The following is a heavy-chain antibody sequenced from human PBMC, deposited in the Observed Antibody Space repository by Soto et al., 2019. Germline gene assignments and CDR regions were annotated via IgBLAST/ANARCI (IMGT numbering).Heavy chain of an antibody. Sequence: PGGSLRLSCAASGFTFSSYGMHWVRQAPGKGLEWVAVIWYDGSNKYYADSVKGRFTISRDNSKNTLYLQMNSLRAEDTAVYYCASVGSSGWYAAYWGQGTLVTVSS. D-gene: IGHD6-19*01. CDR2: IWYDGSNK. CDR1: GFTFSSYG. J-gene: IGHJ4*02. V-gene: IGHV3-33*01. CDR3: ASVGSSGWYAAY.